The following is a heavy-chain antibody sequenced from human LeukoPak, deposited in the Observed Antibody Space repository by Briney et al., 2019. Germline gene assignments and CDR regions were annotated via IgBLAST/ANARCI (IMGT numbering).Heavy chain of an antibody. CDR2: IIPILGIA. V-gene: IGHV1-69*04. Sequence: ASVKVSCKASGGTFSSYAISWVRQAPGQGLEWMGRIIPILGIANYAQKLQGRVTMTTDTSTSTAYMELRSLRSDDTAVYYCARDPRRYSSSWYYYFDYWGQGTLVTVSS. CDR1: GGTFSSYA. J-gene: IGHJ4*02. D-gene: IGHD6-13*01. CDR3: ARDPRRYSSSWYYYFDY.